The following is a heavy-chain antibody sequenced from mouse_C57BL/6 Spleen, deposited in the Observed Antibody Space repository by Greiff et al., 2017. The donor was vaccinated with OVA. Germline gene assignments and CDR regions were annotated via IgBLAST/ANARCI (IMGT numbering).Heavy chain of an antibody. CDR2: ISYDGSN. CDR1: GYSITSGYY. CDR3: ARENYGSLAY. D-gene: IGHD1-1*01. V-gene: IGHV3-6*01. J-gene: IGHJ3*01. Sequence: DVHLVESGPGLVKPSQSLSLTCSVTGYSITSGYYWNWIRQFPGNKLEWMGYISYDGSNNYNPSLKNRISITRDTSKNQFFLKLNSVTTEDTATYYCARENYGSLAYWGQGTLVTVSA.